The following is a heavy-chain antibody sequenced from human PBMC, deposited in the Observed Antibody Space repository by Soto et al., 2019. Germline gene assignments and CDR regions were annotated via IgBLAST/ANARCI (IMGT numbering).Heavy chain of an antibody. CDR3: THTSGHSSTGADN. V-gene: IGHV2-5*02. CDR1: GFSLSTNGVA. J-gene: IGHJ4*02. Sequence: QITLRESGPALVKPTQTLTLTCTFSGFSLSTNGVAVGWIRQPPGKALEWLALIFWDDDARYSPSLKSRLTITKDTAKNHVVLIMTNMDPVNTGTYYCTHTSGHSSTGADNWGQGTQGTVS. CDR2: IFWDDDA. D-gene: IGHD6-19*01.